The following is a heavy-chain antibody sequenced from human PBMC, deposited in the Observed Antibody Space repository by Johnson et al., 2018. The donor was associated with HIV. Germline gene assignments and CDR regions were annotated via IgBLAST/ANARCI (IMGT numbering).Heavy chain of an antibody. CDR3: ATRDPTYRPGVFDI. Sequence: VQLVESGGGLVQPGGSLRLSCAASGFIFSSYDMHWVRQAPGKGLVWVSRINSDGSSTSYADSVKGRFTISRDNAKNTLYLQMNSLRAEDTAVYYCATRDPTYRPGVFDIWGQGTMVTVSS. CDR1: GFIFSSYD. D-gene: IGHD2-8*01. V-gene: IGHV3-74*02. CDR2: INSDGSST. J-gene: IGHJ3*02.